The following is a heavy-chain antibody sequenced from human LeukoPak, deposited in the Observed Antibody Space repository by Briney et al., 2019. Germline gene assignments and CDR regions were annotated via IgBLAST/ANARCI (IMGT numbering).Heavy chain of an antibody. CDR3: ARAAITYYYDSSGYYYVWDAFDI. CDR1: GFTFSSYR. Sequence: GGSLRLSCAASGFTFSSYRMTWVRQAPGKGLEWVSYISSSSSNIYYAVSVKGRFTISRDNAKNSLYLQMNSLRDEDTAVYYCARAAITYYYDSSGYYYVWDAFDIWGQGTMVTVSS. V-gene: IGHV3-48*02. J-gene: IGHJ3*02. D-gene: IGHD3-22*01. CDR2: ISSSSSNI.